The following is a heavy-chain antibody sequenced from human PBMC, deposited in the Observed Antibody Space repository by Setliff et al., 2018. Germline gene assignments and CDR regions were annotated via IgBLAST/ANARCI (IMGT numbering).Heavy chain of an antibody. V-gene: IGHV4-4*08. CDR2: IHISGST. Sequence: PSETLSLTCTVSGGSISSYYWSWIRQPPGKGLEWIGYIHISGSTNYNPSLKSRVTISVDTSKNQFSLKLCSVTAADTAVYYCARGAGWWDLWGRGTLVTVSS. J-gene: IGHJ5*02. CDR1: GGSISSYY. CDR3: ARGAGWWDL.